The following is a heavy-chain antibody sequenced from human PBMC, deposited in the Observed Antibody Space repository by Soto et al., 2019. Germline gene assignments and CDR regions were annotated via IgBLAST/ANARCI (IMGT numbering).Heavy chain of an antibody. CDR1: GGSVSSGSYY. J-gene: IGHJ4*02. D-gene: IGHD6-6*01. Sequence: SETLSLTCTVSGGSVSSGSYYWSWIRQPPGKGLEWIGSIYYSGNTYYKPSLKSRVSISIDTSRNQFSLKLTSVTAADTGVYYCASSSPFHYWGPGILVTVSS. CDR2: IYYSGNT. CDR3: ASSSPFHY. V-gene: IGHV4-39*01.